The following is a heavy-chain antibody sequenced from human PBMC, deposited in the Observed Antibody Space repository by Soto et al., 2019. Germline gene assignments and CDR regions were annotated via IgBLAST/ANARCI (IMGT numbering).Heavy chain of an antibody. J-gene: IGHJ4*02. Sequence: ASVKVSCKASGYTFTSYYMHWVRQAPGQGLEWMGIINPSGGRTSYAQKFQGRVTMARDTSTSTVYMELSSLRSEDTAVYYCARGYMVRGVTFDYWGQGTLVTVS. CDR3: ARGYMVRGVTFDY. CDR1: GYTFTSYY. D-gene: IGHD3-10*01. CDR2: INPSGGRT. V-gene: IGHV1-46*01.